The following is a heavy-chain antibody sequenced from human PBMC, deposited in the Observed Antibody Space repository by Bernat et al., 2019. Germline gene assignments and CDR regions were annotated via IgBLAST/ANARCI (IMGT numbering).Heavy chain of an antibody. J-gene: IGHJ6*03. CDR3: ARESEFDWSRGGYYYYYMDV. CDR2: ISYDGSNK. D-gene: IGHD3-9*01. CDR1: GFTFSSYA. Sequence: QVQLVESGGGVVQPGRSLRLSCAASGFTFSSYAMHWVRQAPGKGLECVAVISYDGSNKYYADSVKGRFTISRDNSKNKLYLEMNSLRAEDTAVYDCARESEFDWSRGGYYYYYMDVWGKGTTVTVSS. V-gene: IGHV3-30*01.